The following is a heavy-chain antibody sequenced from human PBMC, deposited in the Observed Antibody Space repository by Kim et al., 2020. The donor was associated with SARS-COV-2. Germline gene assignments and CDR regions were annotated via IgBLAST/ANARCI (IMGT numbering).Heavy chain of an antibody. CDR2: IYYSGST. D-gene: IGHD3-10*01. V-gene: IGHV4-39*01. CDR1: GGSISSSSYY. CDR3: ARALLWFGELPAYYYYGMDV. Sequence: SETLSLTCTVSGGSISSSSYYWGWIRQPPGKGLEWIGSIYYSGSTYYNPSLKSLVTISVDTSKNQFSLKLSSVTAADTAVYYCARALLWFGELPAYYYYGMDVWGQGTTVTVSS. J-gene: IGHJ6*02.